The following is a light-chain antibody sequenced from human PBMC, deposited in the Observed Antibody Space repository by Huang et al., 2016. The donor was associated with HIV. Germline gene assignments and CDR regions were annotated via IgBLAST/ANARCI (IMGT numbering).Light chain of an antibody. V-gene: IGKV1-33*01. CDR3: QQYDNLPPGT. CDR1: QDISNY. J-gene: IGKJ2*02. CDR2: DVS. Sequence: DIRMTQSPSSLSASVGDRVTITCQASQDISNYLNWYQQKPGKAPKLLIYDVSNLQTGVPARFSGGGSGTDFTFTISSLQPEDIATYYCQQYDNLPPGTFGQGTKLEIK.